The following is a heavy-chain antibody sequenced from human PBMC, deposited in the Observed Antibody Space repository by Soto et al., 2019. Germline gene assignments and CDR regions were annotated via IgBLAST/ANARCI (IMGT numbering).Heavy chain of an antibody. CDR1: GGSISSSDHY. J-gene: IGHJ4*02. V-gene: IGHV4-30-4*01. CDR3: ARVLSFYGSGSPFDY. CDR2: ASYSGTS. Sequence: SETLSLTCTVSGGSISSSDHYWSWIRQPPGKGLEWIGYASYSGTSYYNPSLKSRVTISVDTSKNQFSLKLSSVTAADTAVYYCARVLSFYGSGSPFDYWGQGTLVTVSS. D-gene: IGHD3-10*01.